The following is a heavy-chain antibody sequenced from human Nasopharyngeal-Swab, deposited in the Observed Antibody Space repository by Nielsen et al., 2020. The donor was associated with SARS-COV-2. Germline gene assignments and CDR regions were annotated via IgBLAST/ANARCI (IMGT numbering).Heavy chain of an antibody. D-gene: IGHD5-12*01. V-gene: IGHV4-39*07. CDR2: IYYSGST. CDR1: GGSISSSSYY. Sequence: SETLSLTCTVSGGSISSSSYYWGWIRQPPGKGLEWIGSIYYSGSTYYNPSLKSRVTISVDTSKNQFSPKLSSVTAADTAVYYCASSIRYSGYDLGFDYWGQGTLVTVSS. CDR3: ASSIRYSGYDLGFDY. J-gene: IGHJ4*02.